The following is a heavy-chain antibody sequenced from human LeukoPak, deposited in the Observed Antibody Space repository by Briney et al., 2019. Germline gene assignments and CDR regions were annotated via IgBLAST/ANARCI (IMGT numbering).Heavy chain of an antibody. CDR2: IYQSGST. CDR3: ARNPRDAYTFDF. J-gene: IGHJ4*02. CDR1: GDSIANDHW. Sequence: SETLSLTCAVSGDSIANDHWWSWVRQPPGKGLEWIGNIYQSGSTNYNPSLKSRVSISVDKSKNQFSLQLTSVTAADTAVYYCARNPRDAYTFDFWGRGTLVTVSS. V-gene: IGHV4-4*02. D-gene: IGHD5-24*01.